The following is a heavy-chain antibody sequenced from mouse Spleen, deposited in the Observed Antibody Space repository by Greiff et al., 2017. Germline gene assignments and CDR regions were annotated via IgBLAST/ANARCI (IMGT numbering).Heavy chain of an antibody. J-gene: IGHJ3*01. V-gene: IGHV5-6*01. CDR2: ISSGGSYT. CDR1: GFTFSSYG. Sequence: EVQLQESGGDLVKPGGSLKLSCAASGFTFSSYGMSWVRQTPDKRLEWVATISSGGSYTYYPDSVKGRFTISRDNAKNTLYLQMSSLKSEDTAMYYCASVDGYSFAYWGQGTLVTVSA. CDR3: ASVDGYSFAY. D-gene: IGHD2-3*01.